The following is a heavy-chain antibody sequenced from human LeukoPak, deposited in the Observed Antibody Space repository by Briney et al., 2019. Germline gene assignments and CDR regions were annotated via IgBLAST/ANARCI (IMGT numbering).Heavy chain of an antibody. CDR1: GYTFTGYY. J-gene: IGHJ3*02. D-gene: IGHD2-8*02. Sequence: ASVKVSCKTSGYTFTGYYMHWVRQAPGQGLEWMGRINPNSGGTNYAQKFQGRVTMTRDTSNSTAYMELSRLRSDDTAVYYCAMGWGTTAFDIWGQGTMVTVSS. CDR3: AMGWGTTAFDI. CDR2: INPNSGGT. V-gene: IGHV1-2*06.